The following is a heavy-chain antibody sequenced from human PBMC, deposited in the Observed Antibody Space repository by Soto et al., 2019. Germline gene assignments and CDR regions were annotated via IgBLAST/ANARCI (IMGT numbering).Heavy chain of an antibody. V-gene: IGHV3-23*01. CDR2: ISGSGGST. J-gene: IGHJ4*02. CDR1: GFTFSIYA. CDR3: AKATRGGAATLILDY. D-gene: IGHD6-13*01. Sequence: EVQLLESGGGLVQPGGSLRLSCAAAGFTFSIYAMSWVRQAPGKGLEWVSAISGSGGSTYYADSVKGRFTISRDNSKNTLYLQMNSLRADDTDVYYCAKATRGGAATLILDYWGQGTLVTVSS.